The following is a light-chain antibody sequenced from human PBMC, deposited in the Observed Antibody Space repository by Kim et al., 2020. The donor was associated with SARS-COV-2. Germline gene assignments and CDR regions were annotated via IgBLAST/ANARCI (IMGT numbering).Light chain of an antibody. CDR1: KLGDQY. CDR3: QASDSTTLV. Sequence: SYELTQPPSVSVSPGQTASIDCSGDKLGDQYASWYQQKPGHSPVLVIYQDTKRPSGIPERFSGSNSGNTATLTIRGTQAMDEADYYCQASDSTTLVFGGG. V-gene: IGLV3-1*01. CDR2: QDT. J-gene: IGLJ3*02.